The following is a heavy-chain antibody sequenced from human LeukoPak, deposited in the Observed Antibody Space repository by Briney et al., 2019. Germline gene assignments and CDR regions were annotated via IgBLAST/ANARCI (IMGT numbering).Heavy chain of an antibody. Sequence: GGSLRLSCAASGFTFSSFAMTWVRQAPGKGLEWVSVINTGGGTTDYADSVKGRFTISRDNSKNTLYLQMNSLRAEDTAIYYCAKWGDFDILTGYYVSDFWGQGTLVTVSS. CDR1: GFTFSSFA. CDR3: AKWGDFDILTGYYVSDF. D-gene: IGHD3-9*01. V-gene: IGHV3-23*01. CDR2: INTGGGTT. J-gene: IGHJ4*02.